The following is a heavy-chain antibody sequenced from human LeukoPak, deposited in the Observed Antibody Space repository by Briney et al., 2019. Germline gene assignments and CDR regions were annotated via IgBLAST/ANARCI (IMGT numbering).Heavy chain of an antibody. D-gene: IGHD6-19*01. Sequence: GASVKVSCKASGGTFSSYAISWVRQAPGQGLEWMGGIIPIFGTANYAQRFQGRVTITADESTSTAYMELSSLRSEDTAVYYCARDLSYSVAGKSLDYWGQGTLVTVSS. CDR2: IIPIFGTA. CDR1: GGTFSSYA. CDR3: ARDLSYSVAGKSLDY. J-gene: IGHJ4*02. V-gene: IGHV1-69*13.